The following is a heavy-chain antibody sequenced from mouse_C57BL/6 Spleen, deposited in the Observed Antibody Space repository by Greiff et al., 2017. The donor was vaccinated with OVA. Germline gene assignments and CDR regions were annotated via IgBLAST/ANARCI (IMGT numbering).Heavy chain of an antibody. V-gene: IGHV1-64*01. D-gene: IGHD1-1*01. J-gene: IGHJ4*01. CDR3: ARIDYYGSSYVYAMDY. CDR1: GYTFTSYW. Sequence: QVQLQQPGAELVKPGASVKLSCKASGYTFTSYWMHWVKQRPGQGLEWIGMIHPNSGSTNYNEKFKSKATLTVDKSSRTAYMQLSSLTSEDSAVYYCARIDYYGSSYVYAMDYWGQGTSVTVSS. CDR2: IHPNSGST.